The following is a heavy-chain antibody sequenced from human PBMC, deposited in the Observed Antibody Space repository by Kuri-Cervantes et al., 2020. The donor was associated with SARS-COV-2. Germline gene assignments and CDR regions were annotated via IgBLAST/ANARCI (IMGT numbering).Heavy chain of an antibody. CDR2: LNPDTGNT. CDR1: GYTFTGYY. D-gene: IGHD4-17*01. V-gene: IGHV1-18*04. J-gene: IGHJ4*02. CDR3: AKPMDGDYDLFCFDY. Sequence: ASVKVSCKASGYTFTGYYMRWVRQAPGQGLEWMGWLNPDTGNTGNAKEFQGRVTMTTDTSTSTAYMELRSLRSDDTAVYYCAKPMDGDYDLFCFDYWGQGALVTVSS.